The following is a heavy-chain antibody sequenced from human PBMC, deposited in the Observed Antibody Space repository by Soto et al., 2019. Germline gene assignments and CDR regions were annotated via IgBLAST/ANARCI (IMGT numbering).Heavy chain of an antibody. CDR3: AREFFWRSSSSPTYYYYLAV. CDR1: GGSVSSYH. D-gene: IGHD6-6*01. CDR2: IYYNGTT. J-gene: IGHJ6*03. V-gene: IGHV4-59*02. Sequence: VQLQESGEGLVKPSETLSLTCTVSGGSVSSYHWTWIRQSPGKGLEWIGYIYYNGTTDYNPSLKSRVTISVSTSKRQFSLRLTSVTAADTAVYYCAREFFWRSSSSPTYYYYLAVWGKGTTVTVSS.